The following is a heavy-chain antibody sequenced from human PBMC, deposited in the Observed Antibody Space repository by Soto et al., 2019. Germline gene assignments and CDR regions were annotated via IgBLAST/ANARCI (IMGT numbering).Heavy chain of an antibody. Sequence: PGGSLRLSCAASGFTFSSYAMHWVRQAPGKGLEWVAVISYDGSNKYYADSVKGRSTISRDNSKNTLYLQMNSLRAEDTAVYYCARGPERTNWFDPWGQGTLVTVSS. J-gene: IGHJ5*02. CDR1: GFTFSSYA. CDR3: ARGPERTNWFDP. CDR2: ISYDGSNK. V-gene: IGHV3-30-3*01.